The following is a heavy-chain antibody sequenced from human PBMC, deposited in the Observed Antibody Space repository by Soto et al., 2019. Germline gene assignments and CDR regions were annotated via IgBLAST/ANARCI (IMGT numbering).Heavy chain of an antibody. CDR3: ARAGSSSWYRFDY. CDR2: IYTSGST. CDR1: GGCISSYY. Sequence: SETLALTFTVSGGCISSYYWSWIRQPAGKGLEWIGRIYTSGSTNYNPSLKSRVTMSVDTSKNQFSLKLSSVTAADTAVYYCARAGSSSWYRFDYWGQGTLVTVSS. V-gene: IGHV4-4*07. J-gene: IGHJ4*02. D-gene: IGHD6-13*01.